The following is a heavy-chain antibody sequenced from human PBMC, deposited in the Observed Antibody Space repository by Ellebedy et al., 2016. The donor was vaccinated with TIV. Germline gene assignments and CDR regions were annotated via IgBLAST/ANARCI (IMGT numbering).Heavy chain of an antibody. CDR2: IFTSGSF. D-gene: IGHD1-1*01. CDR1: GGSVSRYF. J-gene: IGHJ6*03. CDR3: ARVHCSITTCDYYYMDV. Sequence: SETLSLTXTASGGSVSRYFWSWIRQPAGKGLEWIGRIFTSGSFNYNPSLMSRVTMSVVTSKNQISLRLNSVTTADTAVYYCARVHCSITTCDYYYMDVWGKGTTATVSS. V-gene: IGHV4-4*07.